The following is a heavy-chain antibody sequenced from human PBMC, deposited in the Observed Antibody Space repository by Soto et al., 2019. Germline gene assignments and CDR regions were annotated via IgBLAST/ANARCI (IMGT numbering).Heavy chain of an antibody. CDR1: GFTFSTSA. CDR3: AREGIIALDY. J-gene: IGHJ4*02. Sequence: PGGSLRLSCAASGFTFSTSAMHWVHQAPGRGLEWVAVMSYDGSNKYYADSVKGRFTISRDNSNNTLYLQMNSLRTEDTAVYNCAREGIIALDYWGQGTLVTVSS. D-gene: IGHD6-13*01. V-gene: IGHV3-30-3*01. CDR2: MSYDGSNK.